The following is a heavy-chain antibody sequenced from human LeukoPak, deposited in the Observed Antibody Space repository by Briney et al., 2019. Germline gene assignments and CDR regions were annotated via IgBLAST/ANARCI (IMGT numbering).Heavy chain of an antibody. Sequence: ASVKVSCKASGYTFTGYYMHWVRRAPGQGLEWMGWINPNSGGTNYAQKFQGRVTMTRDTSISTVYMEMSRLRSDDTAVYYCARESVPAVAARRGLNYWGQGTLVAVSS. V-gene: IGHV1-2*02. D-gene: IGHD6-6*01. CDR3: ARESVPAVAARRGLNY. CDR1: GYTFTGYY. J-gene: IGHJ4*02. CDR2: INPNSGGT.